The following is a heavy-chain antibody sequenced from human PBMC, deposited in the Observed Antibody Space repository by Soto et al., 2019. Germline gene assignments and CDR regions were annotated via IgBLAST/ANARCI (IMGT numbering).Heavy chain of an antibody. CDR3: AKDLGSGSYLLDAFDI. J-gene: IGHJ3*02. D-gene: IGHD1-26*01. CDR2: ISYDGSNK. CDR1: GFTLSNYG. V-gene: IGHV3-30*18. Sequence: GGSLRLSCAASGFTLSNYGMHWVRQAPGKGLEWVAVISYDGSNKYYADSVKGRFTISRDNSKNTLYLQMNSLRAEDTAVYYCAKDLGSGSYLLDAFDIWGQGTMVTVSS.